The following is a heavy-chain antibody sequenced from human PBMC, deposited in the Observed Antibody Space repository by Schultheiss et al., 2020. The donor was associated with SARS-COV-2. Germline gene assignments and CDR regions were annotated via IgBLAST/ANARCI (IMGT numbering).Heavy chain of an antibody. CDR3: ARDRAGVALTSVDYYYGMDV. J-gene: IGHJ6*02. D-gene: IGHD6-19*01. Sequence: SETLSLTCAVSGYSISSGYYWSWIRQPPGKGLEWIGEINHSGSTNYNPSLKSRVTISVDTSKNQFSLKLSSVTAADTAVYYCARDRAGVALTSVDYYYGMDVWGQGTTVTVSS. CDR2: INHSGST. V-gene: IGHV4-34*01. CDR1: GYSISSGYY.